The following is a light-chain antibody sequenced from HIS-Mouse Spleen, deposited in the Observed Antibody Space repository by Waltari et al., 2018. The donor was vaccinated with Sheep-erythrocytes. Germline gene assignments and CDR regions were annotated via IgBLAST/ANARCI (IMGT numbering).Light chain of an antibody. V-gene: IGLV3-19*01. Sequence: SSELTQDPAVSVALGQTVRITCQGDILRSYYESWYQQKPGQAPVLVIYGKNNRPSGIPDRFSGSSSGNTASLTITGAQAEDEADYYCNSRDSSGKVFGGGTKLTVL. J-gene: IGLJ2*01. CDR3: NSRDSSGKV. CDR1: ILRSYY. CDR2: GKN.